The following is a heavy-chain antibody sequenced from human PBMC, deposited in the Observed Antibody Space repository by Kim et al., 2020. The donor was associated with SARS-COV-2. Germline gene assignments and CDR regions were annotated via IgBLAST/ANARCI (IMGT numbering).Heavy chain of an antibody. CDR2: IYYDGSNK. CDR1: GFTFSSYA. D-gene: IGHD4-17*01. J-gene: IGHJ4*02. Sequence: RGSLRLSCAASGFTFSSYAMHWVRQAPGKRLEWVAKIYYDGSNKYYADSVKGRFTISRDNSKNTLYLQMNSLRAEDTAVYYCGKGITTVDNWGQGTLVTVSS. CDR3: GKGITTVDN. V-gene: IGHV3-33*06.